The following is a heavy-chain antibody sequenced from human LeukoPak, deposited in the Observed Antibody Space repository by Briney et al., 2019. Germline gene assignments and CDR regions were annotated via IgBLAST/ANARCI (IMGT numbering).Heavy chain of an antibody. Sequence: ETLCLTCTVSGFTFDDYALHWVRQAPGKGLEWVSLISGDGGSTYYTDSVKGRFTISRDNSKNALYLQMNSLRTEDTALYYCAKGIYYCYAMDVGGQGTTVTVSS. CDR1: GFTFDDYA. CDR2: ISGDGGST. V-gene: IGHV3-43*02. CDR3: AKGIYYCYAMDV. J-gene: IGHJ6*02.